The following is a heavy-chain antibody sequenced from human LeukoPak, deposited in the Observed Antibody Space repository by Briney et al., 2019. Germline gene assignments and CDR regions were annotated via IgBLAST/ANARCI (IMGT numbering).Heavy chain of an antibody. Sequence: ASVKVSCKASGYTFTSYGISWVRQAPGQGLEWMGWISAYNGSTNYAQKLQGRVTMTTDTSTSTAYMELRSLRSDDTAVYYCARGGVYCSSTSCYRSWFDPWGQGTLVTVSS. CDR2: ISAYNGST. CDR1: GYTFTSYG. V-gene: IGHV1-18*01. J-gene: IGHJ5*02. CDR3: ARGGVYCSSTSCYRSWFDP. D-gene: IGHD2-2*01.